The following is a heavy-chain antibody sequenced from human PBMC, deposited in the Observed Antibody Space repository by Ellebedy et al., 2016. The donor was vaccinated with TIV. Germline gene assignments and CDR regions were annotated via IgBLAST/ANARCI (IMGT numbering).Heavy chain of an antibody. Sequence: GESLKISCAASGFNFSNYWMTRVRQAPGKGLEWVAKIRQEGDEIYYVESVKGRFTISRDNAKNSLFLQMNSLRVEDTAVYYCARRASYGDYAVQVNPWFDPWGQGTLVTVSS. CDR3: ARRASYGDYAVQVNPWFDP. CDR1: GFNFSNYW. V-gene: IGHV3-7*01. CDR2: IRQEGDEI. J-gene: IGHJ5*02. D-gene: IGHD4-17*01.